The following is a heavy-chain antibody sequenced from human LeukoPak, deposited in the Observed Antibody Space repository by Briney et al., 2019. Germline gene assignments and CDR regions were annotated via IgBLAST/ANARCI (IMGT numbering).Heavy chain of an antibody. J-gene: IGHJ5*02. Sequence: GGSLRLSCAASGFTFSAYAMHWVRQAPGKGLEWVAFIGFDGSDKFYADPVKGRFTISRDNSKNTLYLQMNTLRAEDTAVYYCAKIASLSGPWGQGTLVTVSS. V-gene: IGHV3-30*02. D-gene: IGHD5/OR15-5a*01. CDR2: IGFDGSDK. CDR1: GFTFSAYA. CDR3: AKIASLSGP.